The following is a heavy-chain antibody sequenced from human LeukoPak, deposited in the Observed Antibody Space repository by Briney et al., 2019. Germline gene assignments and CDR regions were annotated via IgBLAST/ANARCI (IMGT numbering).Heavy chain of an antibody. CDR2: ISGSGGST. CDR3: AKDLAGSGSYSFDY. J-gene: IGHJ4*02. D-gene: IGHD1-26*01. Sequence: PGGSLRLSCAASGFTVSNIYMSWVRQAPGRGLEWVSAISGSGGSTYYADSVKGRFTISRDNSKNTLYLQMNSLRAEDTAVYYCAKDLAGSGSYSFDYWGQGTLVTVSS. V-gene: IGHV3-23*01. CDR1: GFTVSNIY.